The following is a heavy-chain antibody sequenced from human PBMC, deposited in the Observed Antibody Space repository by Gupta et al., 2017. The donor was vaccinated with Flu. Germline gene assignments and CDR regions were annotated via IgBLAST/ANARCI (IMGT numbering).Heavy chain of an antibody. CDR3: ARFRFGVVKYYYYYMDV. D-gene: IGHD3-3*01. CDR1: W. V-gene: IGHV5-51*01. J-gene: IGHJ6*03. CDR2: IYPGDSDT. Sequence: WIGWVRQMPGKGLEWMGIIYPGDSDTRYSPSFQGQVTISADKSISTAYLQWSSLKASDTAMYYCARFRFGVVKYYYYYMDVWGKGTTVTVSS.